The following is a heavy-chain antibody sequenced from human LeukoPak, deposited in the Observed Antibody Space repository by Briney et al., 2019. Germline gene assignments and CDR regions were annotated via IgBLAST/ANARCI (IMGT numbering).Heavy chain of an antibody. D-gene: IGHD3-16*01. CDR1: RFTVSSNY. V-gene: IGHV3-53*01. CDR2: IYSGGST. Sequence: GGSLILSCAASRFTVSSNYMSWVRQAPGKGLEWVSVIYSGGSTYYADSVKGRFTISRDNSKNTLYLQMNSLRAEDTAVYYCARYLIGRYDYIWGSSRHDAFDIWDQGTMVTVSS. CDR3: ARYLIGRYDYIWGSSRHDAFDI. J-gene: IGHJ3*02.